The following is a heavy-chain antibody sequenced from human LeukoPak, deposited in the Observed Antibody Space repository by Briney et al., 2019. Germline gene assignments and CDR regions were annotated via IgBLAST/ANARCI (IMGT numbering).Heavy chain of an antibody. CDR3: AKQGTAMVRAYFDY. Sequence: GGSLRLSCAASGFTFSSYGMHWVRQAPGKGLEWVAVISYDGSNKYYADSVKGRFTISRDNSKNRLYLQMNSLRAEDTAVYYCAKQGTAMVRAYFDYWGQGTMVTVSS. D-gene: IGHD5-18*01. CDR2: ISYDGSNK. J-gene: IGHJ4*02. CDR1: GFTFSSYG. V-gene: IGHV3-30*18.